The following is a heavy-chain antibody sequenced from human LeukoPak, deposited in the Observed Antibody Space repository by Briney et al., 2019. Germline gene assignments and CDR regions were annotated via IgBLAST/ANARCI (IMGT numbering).Heavy chain of an antibody. CDR3: ARSSSGDYYDSSGYFPDY. J-gene: IGHJ4*02. CDR2: IIPIFGTA. V-gene: IGHV1-69*06. CDR1: GGTFSNYA. D-gene: IGHD3-22*01. Sequence: GASVKVSCKASGGTFSNYAISWVRQAPGQGLEWVGGIIPIFGTANYAQKFQGRVTITADKSTSTAYMELSSLRSEDTAVYYCARSSSGDYYDSSGYFPDYWGQGTLVTVSS.